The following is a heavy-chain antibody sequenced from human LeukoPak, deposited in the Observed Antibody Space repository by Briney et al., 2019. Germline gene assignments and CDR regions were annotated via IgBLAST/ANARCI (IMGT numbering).Heavy chain of an antibody. CDR3: AREWAAAGSDY. Sequence: ASVKVSCKASGYTSTSYGISWVRQAPGQGLERMGWISAYNGNTNYAQKLQGRVTMTTDTSTSTAYMELRSLRSDDTAVYYCAREWAAAGSDYWGQGTLVTVSS. J-gene: IGHJ4*02. CDR2: ISAYNGNT. V-gene: IGHV1-18*01. CDR1: GYTSTSYG. D-gene: IGHD6-13*01.